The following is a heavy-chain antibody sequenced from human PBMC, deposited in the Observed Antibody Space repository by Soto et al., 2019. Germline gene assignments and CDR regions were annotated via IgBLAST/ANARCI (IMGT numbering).Heavy chain of an antibody. J-gene: IGHJ4*02. Sequence: QVQLVESGGGVVQPGKSLRLSCAASGFTFSSYGMHWVRQAPGKGLEWVAVIWYDGSNKYYADSVKGRFTISRDNSKNTLYLQMNSLRAEDTAVYYCARETYGDYYFDYRGQGTLVTVSS. CDR3: ARETYGDYYFDY. CDR1: GFTFSSYG. V-gene: IGHV3-33*01. D-gene: IGHD4-17*01. CDR2: IWYDGSNK.